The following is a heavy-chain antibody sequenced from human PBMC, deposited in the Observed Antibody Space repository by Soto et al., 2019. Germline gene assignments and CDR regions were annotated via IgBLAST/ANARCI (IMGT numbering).Heavy chain of an antibody. CDR1: GGSITSGDYS. CDR3: ARGDYSGYDFAY. D-gene: IGHD5-12*01. V-gene: IGHV4-30-4*01. J-gene: IGHJ4*02. Sequence: SETLSLTCTVSGGSITSGDYSWTWIRQTPGKGLEWIGYIHHSGSTYYNPSLRSRITISVDRSKNQFSLKVHSVTAADTAVYFCARGDYSGYDFAYWGQGAQVTVSS. CDR2: IHHSGST.